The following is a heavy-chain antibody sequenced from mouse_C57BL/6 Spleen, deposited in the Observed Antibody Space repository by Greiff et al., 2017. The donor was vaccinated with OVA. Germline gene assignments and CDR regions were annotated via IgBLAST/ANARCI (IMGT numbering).Heavy chain of an antibody. CDR3: ARSSSNYAMDY. J-gene: IGHJ4*01. CDR2: IDPSDSET. Sequence: VQLQQPGAELVRPGSSVKLSCKASGYTFTSYWMHWVKQRPIQGLEWIGNIDPSDSETHYNQKFKDKATLTVDKSSSTAYMQLSSLTSEDSAVYYCARSSSNYAMDYWGQGTSVTVSS. V-gene: IGHV1-52*01. D-gene: IGHD1-1*01. CDR1: GYTFTSYW.